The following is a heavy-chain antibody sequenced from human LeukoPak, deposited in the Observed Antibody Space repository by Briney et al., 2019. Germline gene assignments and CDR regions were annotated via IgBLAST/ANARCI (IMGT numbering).Heavy chain of an antibody. CDR3: ARAVAGTPIDY. CDR2: ISYDGSNK. D-gene: IGHD6-19*01. Sequence: GGSLRLSCAASGFTFSSYGMHWVRQAPGKGLEWVAVISYDGSNKYYADSVKGRFTISRDNAQNSLYLQMNSLRAEDTAVYYCARAVAGTPIDYWGQGTLVTVSS. J-gene: IGHJ4*02. V-gene: IGHV3-30*03. CDR1: GFTFSSYG.